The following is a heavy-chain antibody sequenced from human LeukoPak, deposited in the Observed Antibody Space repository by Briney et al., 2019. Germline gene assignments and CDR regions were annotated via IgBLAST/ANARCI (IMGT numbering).Heavy chain of an antibody. CDR2: IYHSGST. CDR3: ARGRYCSSTSCYTTPYVLRH. CDR1: GGSISSGGYS. Sequence: PSETLSLTCAVSGGSISSGGYSWSWLRQPPGKGLEWIGYIYHSGSTYYNPSLKSRVTISVDTSKNQFSLKLSSVTAADTAVYYCARGRYCSSTSCYTTPYVLRHWGQGTLVTVSS. D-gene: IGHD2-2*02. V-gene: IGHV4-30-2*01. J-gene: IGHJ1*01.